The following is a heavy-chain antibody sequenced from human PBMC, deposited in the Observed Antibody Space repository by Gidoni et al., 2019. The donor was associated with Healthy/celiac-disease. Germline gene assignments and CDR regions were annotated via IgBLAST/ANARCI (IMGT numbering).Heavy chain of an antibody. D-gene: IGHD6-19*01. CDR1: GYTLTELS. J-gene: IGHJ3*02. CDR2: LDPEDGET. CDR3: ATPNKKYSCGWYRAFDI. Sequence: QVQLVQSGAEVKKPGASVKVSGKVSGYTLTELSMHWVRQAPGKGLEWMGGLDPEDGETSYAQKFQGRVTMTEDTSTDTAYMELSSLRSEDTAVYYCATPNKKYSCGWYRAFDIWGQGTMVTVSS. V-gene: IGHV1-24*01.